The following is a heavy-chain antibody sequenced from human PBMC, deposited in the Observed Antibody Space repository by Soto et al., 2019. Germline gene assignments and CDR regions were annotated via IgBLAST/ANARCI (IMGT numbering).Heavy chain of an antibody. CDR1: GGSFSGYY. D-gene: IGHD3-10*01. J-gene: IGHJ6*02. CDR2: INHSGST. CDR3: ARGTLYYYGSGSYNYYYYGMDV. Sequence: PSETLSLTCAVYGGSFSGYYWSWISPPPGKELAWIGEINHSGSTNYNPSLKSRVTISVDTSKNQFSLKLSSVTAADTAVYYCARGTLYYYGSGSYNYYYYGMDVWGQGTTVTVSS. V-gene: IGHV4-34*01.